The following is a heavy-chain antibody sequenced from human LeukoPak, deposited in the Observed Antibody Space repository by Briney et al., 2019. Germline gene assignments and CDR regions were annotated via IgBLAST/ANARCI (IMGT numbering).Heavy chain of an antibody. V-gene: IGHV4-59*01. CDR2: IYYSGST. CDR1: GGSISSYY. Sequence: SETLSLTCTVSGGSISSYYWSWIRQPPGKGLEWIGYIYYSGSTNYNPSLKSRVTISVDTSKNQFSLKLSSVTAADTAVYYCANKPKTGIVGATRSESWGQGTLVTVSS. J-gene: IGHJ5*02. D-gene: IGHD1-26*01. CDR3: ANKPKTGIVGATRSES.